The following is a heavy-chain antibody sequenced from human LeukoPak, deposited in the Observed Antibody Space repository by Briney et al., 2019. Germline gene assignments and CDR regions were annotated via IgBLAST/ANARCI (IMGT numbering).Heavy chain of an antibody. CDR1: GGSISSGSYY. J-gene: IGHJ2*01. CDR2: MYYSGST. Sequence: PSETLSLTCTVSGGSISSGSYYWGWIRQPPGKGLEWIGTMYYSGSTYYNPSLKSRVTILVDTSKNQFSLKLSSVTAADTAVYYCARAKKPGINYGDYDWYFDLWGRGTLVTVSS. V-gene: IGHV4-39*07. CDR3: ARAKKPGINYGDYDWYFDL. D-gene: IGHD4-17*01.